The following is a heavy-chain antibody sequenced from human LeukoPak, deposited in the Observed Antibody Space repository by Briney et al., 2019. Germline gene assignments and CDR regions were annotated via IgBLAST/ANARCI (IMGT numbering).Heavy chain of an antibody. CDR2: MYLSGTT. CDR1: GDSINSLDL. CDR3: AGLVGRYSSGLYYYYFDY. D-gene: IGHD3-22*01. J-gene: IGHJ4*02. V-gene: IGHV4-4*02. Sequence: SGTLSLTCTVSGDSINSLDLWNWVRQPPRKGLEWIGEMYLSGTTHSNPSVKSRVTISIDKSKNQFFLNLSSVTAADTAVYYCAGLVGRYSSGLYYYYFDYWGQGTLVTVSS.